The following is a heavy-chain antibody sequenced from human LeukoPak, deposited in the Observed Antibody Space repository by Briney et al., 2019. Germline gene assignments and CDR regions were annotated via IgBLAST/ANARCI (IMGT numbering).Heavy chain of an antibody. CDR3: AKIPQRELRFLEWLSPSDY. J-gene: IGHJ4*02. Sequence: GGSLRLSCTASGFTFSNFWMGWARQAPGKGLEWVSAISDSGGSRYYADSVKGRFTISRDNSKNTLYLQLNSLRAEDTAVYYCAKIPQRELRFLEWLSPSDYWGQGILVTVSS. CDR1: GFTFSNFW. V-gene: IGHV3-23*01. CDR2: ISDSGGSR. D-gene: IGHD3-3*01.